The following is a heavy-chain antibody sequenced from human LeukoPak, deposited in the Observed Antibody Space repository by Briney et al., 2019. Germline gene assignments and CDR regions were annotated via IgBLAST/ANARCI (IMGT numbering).Heavy chain of an antibody. Sequence: GGSLRLSCAASGFTFSSYEMNWVRQAPGKGLEGVSYISSSGSTIYYADSVKGRFTISRDNAKNSLYLQMNSLRAEDTAVYYCARGRPYYYDSSGPPPYYWGQGTLVTVSS. V-gene: IGHV3-48*03. D-gene: IGHD3-22*01. CDR3: ARGRPYYYDSSGPPPYY. CDR1: GFTFSSYE. CDR2: ISSSGSTI. J-gene: IGHJ4*02.